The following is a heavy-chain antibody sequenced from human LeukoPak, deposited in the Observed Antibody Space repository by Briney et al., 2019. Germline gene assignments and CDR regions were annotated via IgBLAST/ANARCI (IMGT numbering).Heavy chain of an antibody. Sequence: GGSLRLSCAASGFTFSDYYMSWIRQAPGKGLEWVSYISSSSSYTNYADSVKGRFTISRDNAKNSLYLQMNSLRAEDTAVYYCARDGGCSSTSCYVGWFDPWGQGTLVTVSS. CDR2: ISSSSSYT. CDR1: GFTFSDYY. V-gene: IGHV3-11*06. CDR3: ARDGGCSSTSCYVGWFDP. J-gene: IGHJ5*02. D-gene: IGHD2-2*01.